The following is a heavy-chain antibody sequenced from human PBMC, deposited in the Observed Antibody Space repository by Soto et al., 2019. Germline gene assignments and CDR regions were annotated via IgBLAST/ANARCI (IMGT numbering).Heavy chain of an antibody. J-gene: IGHJ3*02. CDR1: GFTFSNAW. D-gene: IGHD3-3*01. V-gene: IGHV3-15*01. CDR3: TTASRFLEWLLLVAFDI. CDR2: IKSKTDGGTT. Sequence: EVQLVESGGGLVKPGGSLRLSCAASGFTFSNAWMSWVRQAPGKGLEWVGRIKSKTDGGTTDYAAPVKGRFTISRDDSKNTLYLQMNSLKTEDTAVYYCTTASRFLEWLLLVAFDIWGQGTMVTVSS.